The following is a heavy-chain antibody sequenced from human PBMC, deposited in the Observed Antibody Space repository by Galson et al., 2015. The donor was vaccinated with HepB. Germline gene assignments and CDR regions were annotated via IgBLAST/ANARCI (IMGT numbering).Heavy chain of an antibody. Sequence: SVKVSCKASGCTFSSYTISWVRQAPGQGLEWMGRIITILGIANYAQKVQGRVTITADKSTSTAYMELSSLRSEDTAVYYCTRDKLSDSVMGVWGQGTTVTVSS. V-gene: IGHV1-69*04. J-gene: IGHJ6*02. D-gene: IGHD3-22*01. CDR1: GCTFSSYT. CDR2: IITILGIA. CDR3: TRDKLSDSVMGV.